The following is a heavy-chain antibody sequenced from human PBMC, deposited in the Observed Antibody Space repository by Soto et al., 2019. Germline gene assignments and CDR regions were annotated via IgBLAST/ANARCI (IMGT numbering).Heavy chain of an antibody. Sequence: SDTLSLTCPFSGVYPKSRNYYLGWINQPPGRGLEWIGSVYYSGSTHDNPSLQSRVSISVDTSRNQFSLNLISVTAADTAVYFCARQPRGPGYGERGLYFDHWGQGTRVTVSS. V-gene: IGHV4-39*01. D-gene: IGHD3-16*01. CDR3: ARQPRGPGYGERGLYFDH. J-gene: IGHJ4*02. CDR2: VYYSGST. CDR1: GVYPKSRNYY.